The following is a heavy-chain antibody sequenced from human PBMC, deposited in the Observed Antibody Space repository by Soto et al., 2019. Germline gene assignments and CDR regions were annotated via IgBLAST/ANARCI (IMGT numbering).Heavy chain of an antibody. D-gene: IGHD3-22*01. CDR2: INPSGGST. CDR3: ATNMIVVAQFDY. CDR1: GYTFTSYY. V-gene: IGHV1-46*01. Sequence: ASVKVSCKASGYTFTSYYMHWVRQAPGQGLEWMGIINPSGGSTSYAQKFQGRVTMTRDTSTSTVYMELSSLRSEDTAVYYCATNMIVVAQFDYWGQGTLVTVSS. J-gene: IGHJ4*02.